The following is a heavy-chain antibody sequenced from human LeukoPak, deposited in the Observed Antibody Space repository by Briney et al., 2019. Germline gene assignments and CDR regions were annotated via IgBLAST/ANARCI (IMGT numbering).Heavy chain of an antibody. J-gene: IGHJ4*02. CDR3: ANTGYNYEFDY. Sequence: GGSLRLSCAASGFTFSTYWMHWVRQAPGNELVWISRINRDGSGITYADSVKGRFTISRDNAKSILYLQMNSLRAEDTAVYYCANTGYNYEFDYWGQGTLVTVSS. CDR2: INRDGSGI. D-gene: IGHD5-18*01. CDR1: GFTFSTYW. V-gene: IGHV3-74*01.